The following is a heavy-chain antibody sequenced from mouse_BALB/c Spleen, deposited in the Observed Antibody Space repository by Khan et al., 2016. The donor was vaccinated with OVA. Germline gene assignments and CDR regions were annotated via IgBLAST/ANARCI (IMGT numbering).Heavy chain of an antibody. Sequence: QVQLKESGAELARPGASVKMSCKASGYTFTTYTIHWVKQRPGQGLEWIGYIIPSNDYTNYNQKFKDRATLTADNSSSTAYMQLSSLTSEDSAVFYCVREGAYYRSGGWFAYWGQGTLVTVSA. CDR1: GYTFTTYT. D-gene: IGHD2-14*01. CDR3: VREGAYYRSGGWFAY. CDR2: IIPSNDYT. V-gene: IGHV1-4*01. J-gene: IGHJ3*01.